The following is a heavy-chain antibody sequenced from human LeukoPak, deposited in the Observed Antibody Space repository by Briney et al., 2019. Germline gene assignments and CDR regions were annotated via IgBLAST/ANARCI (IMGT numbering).Heavy chain of an antibody. CDR3: AREGVGATGSYS. D-gene: IGHD1-26*01. CDR1: GGSIYSGGSH. CDR2: IYYSGST. Sequence: SQTLSLTCTVSGGSIYSGGSHWSWIRQHPGKGLEWIGYIYYSGSTYYNPSLKSRVTISVDTSHTQFSLKLSSVTAADTAVYYCAREGVGATGSYSRGQGTPVTVSS. V-gene: IGHV4-31*03. J-gene: IGHJ5*01.